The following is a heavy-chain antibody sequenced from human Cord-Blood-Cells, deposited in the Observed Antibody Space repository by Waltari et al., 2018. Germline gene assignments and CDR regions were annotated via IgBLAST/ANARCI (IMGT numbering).Heavy chain of an antibody. J-gene: IGHJ3*02. CDR1: AGSNRSYY. CDR3: ARDPTWSDAFDI. Sequence: QVHLQESGPGLVRPTETLSLTCTASAGSNRSYYWSWTRPPAGKGLAWIGRIYTSGSTNYNPSLKSRVTMSVDTSKNQFSLKLSSVTAADTAVYYCARDPTWSDAFDIWGQGTMVTVSS. CDR2: IYTSGST. D-gene: IGHD2-8*02. V-gene: IGHV4-4*07.